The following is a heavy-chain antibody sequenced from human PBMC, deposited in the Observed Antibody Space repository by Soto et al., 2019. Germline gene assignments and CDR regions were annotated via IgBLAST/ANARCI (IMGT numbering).Heavy chain of an antibody. CDR2: ISASGGNI. Sequence: GGSLRLPCAPSGFTFSNYGVGWVRQAPGKGLEWVSTISASGGNIYYADSVKGRFTISRDTSKNTLYLQMNSLRAEDTAVYYCARGMITFGGVIVGDYFDYWGQGALVTVSS. CDR3: ARGMITFGGVIVGDYFDY. D-gene: IGHD3-16*02. V-gene: IGHV3-23*01. CDR1: GFTFSNYG. J-gene: IGHJ4*02.